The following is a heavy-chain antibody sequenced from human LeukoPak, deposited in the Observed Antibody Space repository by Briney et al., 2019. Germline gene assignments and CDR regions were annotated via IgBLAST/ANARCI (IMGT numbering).Heavy chain of an antibody. CDR2: ISAYNGNT. V-gene: IGHV1-18*01. CDR3: ARVELRFLEWLLFRYYYGMDV. D-gene: IGHD3-3*01. Sequence: GASVKVSRKASGYTFTSYGISWVRQAPGQGLEWMGWISAYNGNTNYAQKLQGRVTMTTDTSTSTAYMELRSLRSDDTAVYYCARVELRFLEWLLFRYYYGMDVWGQGTTVTVSS. J-gene: IGHJ6*02. CDR1: GYTFTSYG.